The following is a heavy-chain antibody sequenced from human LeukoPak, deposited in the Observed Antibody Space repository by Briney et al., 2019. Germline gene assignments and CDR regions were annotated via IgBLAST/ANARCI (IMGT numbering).Heavy chain of an antibody. CDR3: AKSSITMVRGVISPSPYYYYGMDV. CDR1: GFTFSSYA. Sequence: GGSLRLSCAASGFTFSSYAMSWVRRAPGKGLEWVSAISGSGGSTYYADSVKGRFTISRDNSKNTLYLQMNSLRAEDTAVYYCAKSSITMVRGVISPSPYYYYGMDVWGQGTTVTVSS. V-gene: IGHV3-23*01. D-gene: IGHD3-10*01. J-gene: IGHJ6*02. CDR2: ISGSGGST.